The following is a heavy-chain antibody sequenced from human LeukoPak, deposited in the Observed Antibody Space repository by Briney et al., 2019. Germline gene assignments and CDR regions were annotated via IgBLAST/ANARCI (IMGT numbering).Heavy chain of an antibody. CDR3: TTIDGYTQPTDY. Sequence: PGGSLRLSCAASGFTFSNAWMSWVRQAPGKGLEWVGRIKSKTDGGTTDYAAPVKGRFTISRDDSKNTLYLQMNSLKTEDTAVYYCTTIDGYTQPTDYWGQGTLVTVSS. J-gene: IGHJ4*02. D-gene: IGHD5-24*01. V-gene: IGHV3-15*01. CDR1: GFTFSNAW. CDR2: IKSKTDGGTT.